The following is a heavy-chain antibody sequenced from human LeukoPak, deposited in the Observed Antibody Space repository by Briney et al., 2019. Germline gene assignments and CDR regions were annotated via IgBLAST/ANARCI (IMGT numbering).Heavy chain of an antibody. CDR3: ARVETGYCSSTSCRRPYNKYYYYGMDV. J-gene: IGHJ6*02. CDR1: GGTFSSYA. V-gene: IGHV1-69*01. Sequence: SVKVSCKASGGTFSSYAISWVRQAPGQGLEWMGGIIPIFGTANYAQKSQGRVTITADESTSTAYMELSSLRSEDTAVYYCARVETGYCSSTSCRRPYNKYYYYGMDVWGQGTTVTVSS. CDR2: IIPIFGTA. D-gene: IGHD2-2*01.